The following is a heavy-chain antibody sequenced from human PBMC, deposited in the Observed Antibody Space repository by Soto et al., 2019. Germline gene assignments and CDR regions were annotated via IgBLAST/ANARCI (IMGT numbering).Heavy chain of an antibody. CDR1: GYTFTSYA. V-gene: IGHV1-3*01. J-gene: IGHJ5*02. Sequence: QVQLVQSGAEVKKPGASVKVSCKASGYTFTSYAMHWVRQAPGQRLEWMGWINAGNGNTKYSQKFQGRVTITRDTSGSTAYMELSSLRSEDPAGYYCAGGPARVPAAKWFDPWGQGTLVTVSS. CDR3: AGGPARVPAAKWFDP. D-gene: IGHD2-2*01. CDR2: INAGNGNT.